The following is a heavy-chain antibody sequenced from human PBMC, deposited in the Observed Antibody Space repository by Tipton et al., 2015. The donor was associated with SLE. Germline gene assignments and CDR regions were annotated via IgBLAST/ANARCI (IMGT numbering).Heavy chain of an antibody. CDR2: IYYSGST. CDR3: ARGGQFLDY. V-gene: IGHV4-39*07. J-gene: IGHJ4*02. CDR1: GGSISSSSYY. Sequence: GLVKPSETLSLTCTVSGGSISSSSYYWGWIRQPPGKGLERIGSIYYSGSTYYNPSLKSRVTISVDTSKNQFSLKLSSVTAADTAVYYCARGGQFLDYWGQGTLVTVSS. D-gene: IGHD4-11*01.